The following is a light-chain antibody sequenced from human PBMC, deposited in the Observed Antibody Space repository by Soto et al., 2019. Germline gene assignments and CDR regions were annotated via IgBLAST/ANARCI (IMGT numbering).Light chain of an antibody. CDR2: GAS. CDR3: HQSNDWPYT. J-gene: IGKJ2*01. V-gene: IGKV3-15*01. CDR1: QSVRSN. Sequence: EIVMTQSPATLSVSPGERATLSCRASQSVRSNLAWYQQKPGQAPRLLIHGASTRATGFPARFSGSGSGTEFTLTITSLQSEDFAVYYCHQSNDWPYTFGQGTKLEIK.